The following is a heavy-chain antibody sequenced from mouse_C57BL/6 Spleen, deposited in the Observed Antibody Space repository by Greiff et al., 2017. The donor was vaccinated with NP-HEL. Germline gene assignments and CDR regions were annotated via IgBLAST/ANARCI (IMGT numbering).Heavy chain of an antibody. CDR3: ARGGTTVVAYYFDY. CDR2: ISYDGSN. J-gene: IGHJ2*01. V-gene: IGHV3-6*01. D-gene: IGHD1-1*01. Sequence: ESGPGLVKPSQSLSLTCSVTGYSITSGYYWNWIRQFPGNKLEWMGYISYDGSNNYNPSLKNRISITRDTSKNQFFLKFNSLTTTDPATYYCARGGTTVVAYYFDYWGQGTTLTVSS. CDR1: GYSITSGYY.